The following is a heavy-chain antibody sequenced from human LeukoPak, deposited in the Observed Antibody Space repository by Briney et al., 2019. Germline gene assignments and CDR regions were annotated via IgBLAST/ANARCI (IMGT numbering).Heavy chain of an antibody. CDR2: IYYSGST. J-gene: IGHJ4*01. V-gene: IGHV4-59*01. CDR1: GGSISSYY. CDR3: ARATITMVRGVIEYYFDY. Sequence: SETLSLTYTVSGGSISSYYWSWIRQPPGKGLEWIGYIYYSGSTNYNPSLKSRVTISVDTSKNQFSLKLSSVTAADTAVYYCARATITMVRGVIEYYFDYWGQEPWSPSPQ. D-gene: IGHD3-10*01.